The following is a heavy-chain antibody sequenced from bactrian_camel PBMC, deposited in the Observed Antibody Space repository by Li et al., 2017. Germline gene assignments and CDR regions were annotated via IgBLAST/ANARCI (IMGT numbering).Heavy chain of an antibody. Sequence: HVQLVESGGGSVQAGETLTLSCTASGDTSSNSYMAWFRQSPGKGLEWVASIYPLSDSKHYLDSVKGRFTISKDNAKNSLYLQMNSLETEDSAVYYCAADSSSYGDLFGFWGQGTQVTVS. CDR3: AADSSSYGDLFGF. V-gene: IGHV3-2*01. CDR2: IYPLSDSK. CDR1: GDTSSNSY. J-gene: IGHJ6*01. D-gene: IGHD6*01.